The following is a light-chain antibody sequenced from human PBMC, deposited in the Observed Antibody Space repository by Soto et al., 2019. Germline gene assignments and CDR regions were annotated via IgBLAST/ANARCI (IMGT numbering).Light chain of an antibody. V-gene: IGKV4-1*01. CDR1: QSVLYSSNNKNY. CDR2: WAS. J-gene: IGKJ1*01. Sequence: DIVMTQSPDSLAVSLGERATINCRSSQSVLYSSNNKNYLAWYQQKPGQPPKLLIYWASTRASGVPDRFSGSGSGTDFTLTISSLQAEDVAVYYCQQYDDPPWTFGQGTKVEIE. CDR3: QQYDDPPWT.